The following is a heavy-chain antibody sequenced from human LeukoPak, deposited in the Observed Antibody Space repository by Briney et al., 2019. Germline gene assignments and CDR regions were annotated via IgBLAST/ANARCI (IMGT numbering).Heavy chain of an antibody. V-gene: IGHV3-23*01. Sequence: GGSLRLSCAASGFTFSSYAMSWVRQAPGKGLEWVSAISGSGGSTYYADSVKGRFTISRDNSKNTLYLQMNSLRAEDTAVYYCAKKGLRGSGSYYIDYWGQGTLVTVPS. CDR2: ISGSGGST. CDR1: GFTFSSYA. D-gene: IGHD3-10*01. J-gene: IGHJ4*02. CDR3: AKKGLRGSGSYYIDY.